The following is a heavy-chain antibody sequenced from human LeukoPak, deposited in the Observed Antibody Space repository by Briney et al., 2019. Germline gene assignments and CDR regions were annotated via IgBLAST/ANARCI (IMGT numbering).Heavy chain of an antibody. J-gene: IGHJ4*02. Sequence: GGSLRLSCAASGLTFSAYSMNWVRQAPGKGLEWVSYISGSSKIHYADSVEGRFTISRDNAKNSLYLQMNSLRDEDTAVYYCARDAFNGNSYIGYYFDSWGQGTLVTVSS. V-gene: IGHV3-48*02. CDR2: ISGSSKI. D-gene: IGHD1-26*01. CDR1: GLTFSAYS. CDR3: ARDAFNGNSYIGYYFDS.